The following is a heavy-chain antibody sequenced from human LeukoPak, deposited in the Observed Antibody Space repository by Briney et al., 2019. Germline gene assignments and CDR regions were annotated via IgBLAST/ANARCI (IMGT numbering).Heavy chain of an antibody. D-gene: IGHD3-9*01. J-gene: IGHJ4*02. CDR1: GGSFSFYY. CDR3: GVGYYDILTGPSSDY. CDR2: INHSGST. V-gene: IGHV4-34*01. Sequence: ASETLSLTCAVFGGSFSFYYWSWIRQPPGKGLEWIGEINHSGSTYYNPSLKSRVTISVDTSKNQFSLKLSSVTAADTAVYYCGVGYYDILTGPSSDYWGQGTLVTVSS.